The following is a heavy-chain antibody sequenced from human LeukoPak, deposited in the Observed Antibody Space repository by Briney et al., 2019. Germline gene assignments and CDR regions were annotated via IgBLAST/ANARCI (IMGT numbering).Heavy chain of an antibody. V-gene: IGHV1-69*06. CDR1: GGTFSSYA. CDR2: IIPIFGTA. Sequence: ASVKVSCRASGGTFSSYAISWVRQAPGQGLELMGGIIPIFGTANYAQKFQGRVTITADKSTSTAYMELSSLRSEDTAVYYCARRGRRTILSAFDIWGQGTMVTVSS. D-gene: IGHD3-9*01. CDR3: ARRGRRTILSAFDI. J-gene: IGHJ3*02.